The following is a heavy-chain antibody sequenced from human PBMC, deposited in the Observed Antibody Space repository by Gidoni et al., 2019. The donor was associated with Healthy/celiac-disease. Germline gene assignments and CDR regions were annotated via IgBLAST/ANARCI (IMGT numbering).Heavy chain of an antibody. CDR3: ARGHSNYADY. V-gene: IGHV4-34*01. D-gene: IGHD4-4*01. J-gene: IGHJ4*02. CDR1: GGSFSGYY. CDR2: INHSGST. Sequence: QVQLQQWGAGLLKPSETLSLTCAVYGGSFSGYYWSWIRQPPGKGLEWIGEINHSGSTNYNPSLKSRVTISVDTSKNQFSLKLSSVTAADTAVYYCARGHSNYADYWGQGTLVTVSS.